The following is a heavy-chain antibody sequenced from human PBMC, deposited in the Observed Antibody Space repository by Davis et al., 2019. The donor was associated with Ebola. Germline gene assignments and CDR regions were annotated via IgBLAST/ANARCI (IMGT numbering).Heavy chain of an antibody. CDR2: IIPIFGTA. CDR1: GGTFSSYA. J-gene: IGHJ6*02. V-gene: IGHV1-69*13. CDR3: ARWGSGSYEPDYYYGMDV. Sequence: AASVKVSCKASGGTFSSYAISWVRQAPGQGLEWMGGIIPIFGTANYAQKFQGRVTITADESTSTAYMELSSLRSEDTAVYYCARWGSGSYEPDYYYGMDVWGQGTTVTVSS. D-gene: IGHD3-10*01.